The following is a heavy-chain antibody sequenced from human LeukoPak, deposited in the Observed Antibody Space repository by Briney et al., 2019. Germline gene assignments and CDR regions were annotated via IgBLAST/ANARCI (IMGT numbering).Heavy chain of an antibody. Sequence: GASVKVSCKASAGTFSSYAISWVRQAPGQGLVWMGRIIPILGIANYAQKFQGRVTITADKSTSTAYMELSSLRSEDTAVYYCARDPRAPYPEFVYWGQGTLVTVSS. V-gene: IGHV1-69*10. J-gene: IGHJ4*02. CDR2: IIPILGIA. D-gene: IGHD2-2*02. CDR3: ARDPRAPYPEFVY. CDR1: AGTFSSYA.